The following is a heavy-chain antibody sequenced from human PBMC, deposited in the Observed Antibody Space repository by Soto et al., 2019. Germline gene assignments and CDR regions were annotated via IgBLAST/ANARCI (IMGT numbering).Heavy chain of an antibody. CDR1: GFTFRSYG. V-gene: IGHV3-30*18. CDR2: ISYDGSNK. J-gene: IGHJ6*02. D-gene: IGHD6-19*01. Sequence: QVQLVESGGGVVQPGRSLRLSCAASGFTFRSYGMHWVRQAPGKGLEWVAVISYDGSNKYYADSVKGRFTISRDNSKNTLYLQMNSLRAEDTAVYYCAKDRGWLAERYYYGMDVWGQGTTVTVSS. CDR3: AKDRGWLAERYYYGMDV.